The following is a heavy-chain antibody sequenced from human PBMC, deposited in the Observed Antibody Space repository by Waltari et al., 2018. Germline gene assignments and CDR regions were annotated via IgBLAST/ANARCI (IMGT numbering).Heavy chain of an antibody. J-gene: IGHJ5*02. CDR2: IRYDGSNK. Sequence: QVQLVESGGGVVQPGGSLRLSCAASGFTFSSYGMHWVRQAPGKGLEWVAFIRYDGSNKYYADSVKGRFTISRDNSKNTLYLQMNSLRAEDTAVYYCAKVHYGDYVEDWFDPWGQGTLVTVSS. V-gene: IGHV3-30*02. CDR1: GFTFSSYG. D-gene: IGHD4-17*01. CDR3: AKVHYGDYVEDWFDP.